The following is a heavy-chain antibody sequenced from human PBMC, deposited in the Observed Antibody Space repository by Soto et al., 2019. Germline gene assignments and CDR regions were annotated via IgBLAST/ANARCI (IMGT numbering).Heavy chain of an antibody. D-gene: IGHD6-6*01. CDR2: IYWNDDK. V-gene: IGHV2-5*01. CDR3: ARTNSSSPIDY. Sequence: ESGPTLVNPTQTLTLTCAFSGFSLSTFGVGVGWIRQPPGKALEWLALIYWNDDKRYSPSLKSRLTITKDTSKNQVVLTMTNMDPVDTATYSCARTNSSSPIDYWGQGTLVTVS. CDR1: GFSLSTFGVG. J-gene: IGHJ4*02.